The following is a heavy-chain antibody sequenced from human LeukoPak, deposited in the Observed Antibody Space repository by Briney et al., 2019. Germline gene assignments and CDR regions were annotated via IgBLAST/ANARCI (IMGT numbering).Heavy chain of an antibody. V-gene: IGHV3-13*04. J-gene: IGHJ2*01. D-gene: IGHD6-19*01. CDR1: GFTFSPYD. Sequence: GSLTLSCAASGFTFSPYDMHWVRQATGKGLEWVSAIGAAGDTYYPVSVQGRFTISRENAKNSLYLQMNSLRDGDTAVYYCVRATSGFDLWGRGTLDPVSS. CDR3: VRATSGFDL. CDR2: IGAAGDT.